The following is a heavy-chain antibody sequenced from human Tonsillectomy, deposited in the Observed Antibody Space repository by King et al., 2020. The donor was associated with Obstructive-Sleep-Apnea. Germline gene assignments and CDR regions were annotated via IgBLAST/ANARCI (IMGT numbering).Heavy chain of an antibody. Sequence: QLQESGPGLVKPSETLSLTCTVSGGSVSSSSYYWGWIRQPPGKGLEWIGSIYYSGSTYFNPSLKSRVTISIDTSKNQFSLKLSSVTAADTAVYYCHVKPVTTLTTGDYWGQGTLVSVSS. J-gene: IGHJ4*02. CDR3: HVKPVTTLTTGDY. CDR1: GGSVSSSSYY. V-gene: IGHV4-39*07. CDR2: IYYSGST. D-gene: IGHD4-17*01.